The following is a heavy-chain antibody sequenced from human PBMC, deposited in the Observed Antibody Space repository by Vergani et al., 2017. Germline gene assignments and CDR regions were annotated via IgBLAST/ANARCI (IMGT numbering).Heavy chain of an antibody. CDR1: GYSFTSYW. D-gene: IGHD3-3*01. CDR3: ATYYDFWSGPRDDYGMDV. J-gene: IGHJ6*02. V-gene: IGHV5-51*01. Sequence: EVQLVQSGAEVKKPGESLKISCKGSGYSFTSYWIGWVRQMPGKGLEWMGIIYPGDSDTRYSPSFQGQVTISADKSISTAYLQWSSLKASDTARYYCATYYDFWSGPRDDYGMDVWGQGTTVTVSS. CDR2: IYPGDSDT.